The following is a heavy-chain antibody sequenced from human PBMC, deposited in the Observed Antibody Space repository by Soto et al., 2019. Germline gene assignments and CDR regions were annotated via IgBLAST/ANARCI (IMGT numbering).Heavy chain of an antibody. Sequence: QLQLQESGPGLVKPSETLSLTCTVSGGSISSSSYYWGWIRQPPGKGLEWIGSIYYSGSTYYNPSLKSRVTISVDTSKNQFSLKLSSVTAADTAVYYCARLRFWSGYYLDYWGQGTLVTVSS. CDR2: IYYSGST. CDR3: ARLRFWSGYYLDY. CDR1: GGSISSSSYY. D-gene: IGHD3-3*01. V-gene: IGHV4-39*01. J-gene: IGHJ4*02.